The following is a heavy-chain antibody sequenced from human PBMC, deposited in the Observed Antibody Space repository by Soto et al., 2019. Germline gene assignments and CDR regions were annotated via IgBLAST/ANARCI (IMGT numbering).Heavy chain of an antibody. CDR3: AKDPRRAGYSSSWYKDY. CDR1: GFTFSSYA. V-gene: IGHV3-23*01. J-gene: IGHJ4*02. D-gene: IGHD6-13*01. Sequence: GGSLRLSCAASGFTFSSYAMSWVRQAPGKGLEWVSAISGSGGSTYYADSVKGRFTISRDNSKNTLYLQMNSLRAEDTAVYYWAKDPRRAGYSSSWYKDYWGQGTLVTVSS. CDR2: ISGSGGST.